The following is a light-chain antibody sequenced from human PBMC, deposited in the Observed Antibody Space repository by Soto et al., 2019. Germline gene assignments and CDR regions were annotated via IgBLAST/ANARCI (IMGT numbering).Light chain of an antibody. V-gene: IGLV2-14*01. CDR1: SSDVGGYNF. CDR2: EVS. CDR3: SSYTSDSTRV. J-gene: IGLJ2*01. Sequence: QPVLTQPAAVSGSPGQSITISCTGTSSDVGGYNFVSWYQQHPGKAPKLMIYEVSARPSGVSDRFSGSKSGDTASLTISGLQAEDEADYYCSSYTSDSTRVFGGGTKLTVL.